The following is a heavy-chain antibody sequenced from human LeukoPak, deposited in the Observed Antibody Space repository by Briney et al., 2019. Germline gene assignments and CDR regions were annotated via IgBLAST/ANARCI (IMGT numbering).Heavy chain of an antibody. V-gene: IGHV3-43D*03. Sequence: GGSLRLSCAASGFTFDDYAMHWVRQAPGKGLEWVSLISWDGGSTYYADSVKGRFTISRDNSKNSLYLQMNSLRAEDTALCYCAKDGIGIRRSYDSSGYPGEWGQGTLVTVSS. CDR1: GFTFDDYA. D-gene: IGHD3-22*01. J-gene: IGHJ4*02. CDR2: ISWDGGST. CDR3: AKDGIGIRRSYDSSGYPGE.